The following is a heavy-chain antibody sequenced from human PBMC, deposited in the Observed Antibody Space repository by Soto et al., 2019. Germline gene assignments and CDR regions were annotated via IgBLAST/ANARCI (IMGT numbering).Heavy chain of an antibody. CDR3: ARDYNWKPFDF. D-gene: IGHD1-20*01. V-gene: IGHV3-74*01. CDR1: GFTFSNYW. CDR2: IGGDGSVI. J-gene: IGHJ4*02. Sequence: HPGGSLRLSCAASGFTFSNYWMHWVRQVPGKGLVWVSRIGGDGSVINYADSVKGRFTISRDNAKNTVYLEMNGLRVGDTALYYCARDYNWKPFDFWGPGALVTVSS.